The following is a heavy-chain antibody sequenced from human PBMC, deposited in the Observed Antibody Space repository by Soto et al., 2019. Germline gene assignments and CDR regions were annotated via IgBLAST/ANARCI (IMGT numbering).Heavy chain of an antibody. CDR1: GFTFSRFW. Sequence: GGSLRLSCAASGFTFSRFWMHWVRQAPGKGLVWVSRINRDGSSTSYADSVKGRVTISRDTAKNTLYLQMNSLRAEDTAVYYCAREIVTTGEYYFDSWGQGTLVTVSS. J-gene: IGHJ4*02. CDR2: INRDGSST. D-gene: IGHD1-1*01. CDR3: AREIVTTGEYYFDS. V-gene: IGHV3-74*01.